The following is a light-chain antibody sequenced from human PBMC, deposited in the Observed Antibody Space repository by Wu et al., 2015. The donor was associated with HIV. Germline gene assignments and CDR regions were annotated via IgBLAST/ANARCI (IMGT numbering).Light chain of an antibody. V-gene: IGKV3-15*01. J-gene: IGKJ1*01. CDR1: QSVGSN. CDR3: QQYNNWPRT. CDR2: GAS. Sequence: EIVMTQSPATLSVSPGERATLSCRASQSVGSNLAWYQQKPGQAPRLLIYGASTRATGIPARFSGRGSGTKFTLTISSLQSEDFVVYYCQQYNNWPRTFGQGTKVEIK.